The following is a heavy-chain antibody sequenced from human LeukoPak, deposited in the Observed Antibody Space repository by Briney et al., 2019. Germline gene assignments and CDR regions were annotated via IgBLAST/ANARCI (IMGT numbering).Heavy chain of an antibody. CDR3: ATITARSSSKLFNDY. V-gene: IGHV1-24*01. Sequence: ASVKVSCKVSGYTLTELSMHWVRQAPGKGLEWMGGFDPEDGETIYAQKFQGRVTMTEDTSTDTAYMELSSLRSEDTAVYYCATITARSSSKLFNDYWGQGTLVTVSS. J-gene: IGHJ4*02. D-gene: IGHD6-13*01. CDR2: FDPEDGET. CDR1: GYTLTELS.